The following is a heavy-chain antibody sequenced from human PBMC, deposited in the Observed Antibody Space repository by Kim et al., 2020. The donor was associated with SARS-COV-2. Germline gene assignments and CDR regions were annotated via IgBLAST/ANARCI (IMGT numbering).Heavy chain of an antibody. CDR3: AKGATLAGFDY. Sequence: ASVKVSCKASGYTFTDYYIHWVRQDPGQGLEWVGLINPDSGVTSFARKFQGRVTMTRDTSTNTVYMELSSLRSDDTVVYYCAKGATLAGFDYWGQGTPVT. D-gene: IGHD2-15*01. CDR2: INPDSGVT. CDR1: GYTFTDYY. J-gene: IGHJ4*02. V-gene: IGHV1-2*05.